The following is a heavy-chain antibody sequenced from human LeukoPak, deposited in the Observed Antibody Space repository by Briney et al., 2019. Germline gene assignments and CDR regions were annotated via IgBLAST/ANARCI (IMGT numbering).Heavy chain of an antibody. CDR3: ARDRYSSGGLDV. J-gene: IGHJ6*02. Sequence: PGGSLRLSCAASGFTFSNYWMSWVRRAPGKGLEWVANIKRDGSEKYYVDSVKGRFTISRDNAKNSLYLQMNSLRAEDTAVYYCARDRYSSGGLDVWGQGTTVTVSS. CDR1: GFTFSNYW. V-gene: IGHV3-7*04. D-gene: IGHD3-22*01. CDR2: IKRDGSEK.